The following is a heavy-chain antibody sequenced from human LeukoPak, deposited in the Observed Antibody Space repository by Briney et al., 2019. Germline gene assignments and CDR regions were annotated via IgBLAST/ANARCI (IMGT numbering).Heavy chain of an antibody. CDR1: GFTISSYE. V-gene: IGHV3-48*03. J-gene: IGHJ4*02. CDR2: ISSSGSTI. D-gene: IGHD5-12*01. CDR3: ARAKGYSGPLNDY. Sequence: GGSLRLSCAASGFTISSYEMNWVRQAPGKGLKWVSYISSSGSTIYYADSVKGRFTISRDNAKNSLYLQMNSLRAEDTAVHYCARAKGYSGPLNDYWGQGTLVTVSS.